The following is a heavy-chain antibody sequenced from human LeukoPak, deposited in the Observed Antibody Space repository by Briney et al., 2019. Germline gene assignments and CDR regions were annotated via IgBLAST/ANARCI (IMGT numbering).Heavy chain of an antibody. D-gene: IGHD3-10*01. J-gene: IGHJ4*02. CDR3: AKAFSTPYYYGSGTFSSRGETQSDY. CDR1: GFTFSSYA. Sequence: GGSLRLSCAASGFTFSSYAMSWVRQAPGKGLEWVSAISGSGGSTYCADSVKCRFTISRANSNNTLYLQMNSLRAEDTAVYYCAKAFSTPYYYGSGTFSSRGETQSDYWGQGTLVTVSS. CDR2: ISGSGGST. V-gene: IGHV3-23*01.